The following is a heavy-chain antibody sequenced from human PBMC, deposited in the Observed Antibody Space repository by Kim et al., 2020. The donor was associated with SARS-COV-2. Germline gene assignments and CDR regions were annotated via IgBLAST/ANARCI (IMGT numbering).Heavy chain of an antibody. D-gene: IGHD1-1*01. V-gene: IGHV7-4-1*02. CDR3: ARHPDNNWGSFDS. CDR2: INTNTGNP. CDR1: GYIFSKYG. Sequence: ASVKVSCKVSGYIFSKYGMNWLRQAPGQGLEWMGWINTNTGNPAYAQGFTGRFVFSLDTSVSTAYLEISSLQIEDTAVYYCARHPDNNWGSFDSWGQGTLVTVSS. J-gene: IGHJ4*02.